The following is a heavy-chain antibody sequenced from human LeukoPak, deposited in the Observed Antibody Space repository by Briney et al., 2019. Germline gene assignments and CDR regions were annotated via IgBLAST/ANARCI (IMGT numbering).Heavy chain of an antibody. Sequence: ASVKVSCKASGYTFTSYYMHWVRQAPGQGLEWMGIINPSGGSTSYAQKFQGRVTMTRDASTSTVYMELSSLRSEDTAVYYCARGAYSYGLRGEYGMDVWGQGTTVTVSS. V-gene: IGHV1-46*01. D-gene: IGHD5-18*01. J-gene: IGHJ6*02. CDR1: GYTFTSYY. CDR2: INPSGGST. CDR3: ARGAYSYGLRGEYGMDV.